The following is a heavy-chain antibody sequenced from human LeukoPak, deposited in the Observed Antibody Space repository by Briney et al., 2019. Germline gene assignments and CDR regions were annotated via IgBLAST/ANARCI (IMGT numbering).Heavy chain of an antibody. D-gene: IGHD6-19*01. CDR3: ARGSSGWHFDY. Sequence: PSETLSLTCTVAGGSISSYYWSWVRQPPGEGLGWLGYIYYSGSTNYNPSLKSRVTISVDSSKNQFSLKLGSVTAADTAVYYCARGSSGWHFDYWGQGALVTVSS. V-gene: IGHV4-59*01. CDR2: IYYSGST. J-gene: IGHJ4*02. CDR1: GGSISSYY.